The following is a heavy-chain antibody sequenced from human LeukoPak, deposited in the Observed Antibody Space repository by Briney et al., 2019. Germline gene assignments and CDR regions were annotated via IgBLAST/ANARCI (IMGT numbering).Heavy chain of an antibody. J-gene: IGHJ2*01. CDR2: ISYDGSNK. V-gene: IGHV3-30-3*01. CDR1: GFTFSSYA. CDR3: ARSWYFDL. Sequence: GGSLRLSCAASGFTFSSYAMHWVRQAPGKGLEWVAVISYDGSNKYYADSVKGRFTISRDNSKNTLYLQMNSLRAEDTAVYYCARSWYFDLWGRGTLVTVSS.